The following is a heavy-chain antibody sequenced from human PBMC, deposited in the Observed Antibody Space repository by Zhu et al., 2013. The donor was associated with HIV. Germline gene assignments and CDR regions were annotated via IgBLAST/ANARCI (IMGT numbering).Heavy chain of an antibody. Sequence: QVQLVQSGAEVKKPGASVKVSCKASGYTFTSYGISWVRQAPGQGLEWMGWISAYNGNTNYAQKLQGRVTMTTDTSTSTAYMELRSLRSDDTAVYYCARDIPQRVTMVRGAPFDYWGQGTLVTVSS. CDR2: ISAYNGNT. CDR3: ARDIPQRVTMVRGAPFDY. CDR1: GYTFTSYG. D-gene: IGHD3-10*01. V-gene: IGHV1-18*01. J-gene: IGHJ4*02.